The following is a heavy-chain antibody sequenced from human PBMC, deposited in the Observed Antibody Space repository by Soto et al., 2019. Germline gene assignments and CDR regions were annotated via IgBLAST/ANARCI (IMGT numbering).Heavy chain of an antibody. CDR3: ATSYSAYDYHYYYGMDV. V-gene: IGHV1-3*01. CDR2: INAGNGNT. D-gene: IGHD5-12*01. Sequence: QVQLVQSGAEAKKPGASVKVSCKASGYTFTNYAIHWVRQAPGQRLEWMGWINAGNGNTKYSQKFQGRVTITRDTSASTAYMELSSLRSEDTAVYYCATSYSAYDYHYYYGMDVWGQGTTVTVSS. J-gene: IGHJ6*02. CDR1: GYTFTNYA.